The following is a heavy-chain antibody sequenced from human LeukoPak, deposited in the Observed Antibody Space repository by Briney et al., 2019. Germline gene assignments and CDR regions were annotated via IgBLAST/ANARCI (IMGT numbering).Heavy chain of an antibody. V-gene: IGHV4-59*13. D-gene: IGHD2/OR15-2a*01. CDR3: ARGGIESIDY. CDR1: GGSISSYY. CDR2: IYYSGST. Sequence: ASETLSLTCTVSGGSISSYYWSWIRQPPGKGLEWIGYIYYSGSTNYNPSLKSRVTISVDTSKNQFSLKLSSVTAADTAVYYCARGGIESIDYWGQGTLVTVSS. J-gene: IGHJ4*02.